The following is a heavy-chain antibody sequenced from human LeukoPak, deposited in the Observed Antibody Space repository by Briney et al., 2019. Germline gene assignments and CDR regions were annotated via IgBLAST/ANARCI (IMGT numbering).Heavy chain of an antibody. V-gene: IGHV1-8*01. J-gene: IGHJ4*02. Sequence: ASVKVSCKASGYTFTSYDINWVRQATGQGVEWLGWMNPNSGNTGYAQKFQGRVTMTRNTSISTAYMELSSLRPEDTAVYYCARARGQQLVLLGYWGQGTLVTVSS. D-gene: IGHD6-13*01. CDR2: MNPNSGNT. CDR3: ARARGQQLVLLGY. CDR1: GYTFTSYD.